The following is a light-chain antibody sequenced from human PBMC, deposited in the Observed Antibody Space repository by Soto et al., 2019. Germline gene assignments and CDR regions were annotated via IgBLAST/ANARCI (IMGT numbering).Light chain of an antibody. V-gene: IGKV1-39*01. J-gene: IGKJ4*01. CDR1: QSISSY. CDR3: QQYYSFPLT. Sequence: DIQLTQSPSSLSASVGDRVTITCRASQSISSYLNWYQQKPGKAPKLLIYAASSLQSGVPSRFSGSGSGTDFTLTISCLQSEDFATYYCQQYYSFPLTFGGGTNVDI. CDR2: AAS.